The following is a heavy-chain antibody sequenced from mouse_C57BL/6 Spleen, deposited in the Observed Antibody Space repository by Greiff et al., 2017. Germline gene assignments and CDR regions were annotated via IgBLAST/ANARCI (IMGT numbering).Heavy chain of an antibody. Sequence: VQLQQPGAELVRPGSSVKLSCKASGYTFTSYWMDWVKQRPGQGLEWIGNIYPSDSETHYNQKFKDKATLTVDKSSSTAYMQLSSLTSEDSAVYYCARSDYDGWYFDVWGTGTTVTVSS. CDR1: GYTFTSYW. CDR3: ARSDYDGWYFDV. V-gene: IGHV1-61*01. CDR2: IYPSDSET. D-gene: IGHD2-4*01. J-gene: IGHJ1*03.